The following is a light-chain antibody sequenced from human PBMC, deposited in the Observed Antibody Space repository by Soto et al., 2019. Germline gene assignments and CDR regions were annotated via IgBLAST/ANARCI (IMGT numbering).Light chain of an antibody. V-gene: IGKV1-9*01. Sequence: DIRMTQSPSSLSASVGGRVTSTCLASQSISNYLNWYQQKPGKAPKLLIYAASTLQSGVPSRFSGSGSGTEFTLTISSLQPEDFATYYCQQLNSYPWTFGQGTKVDI. CDR2: AAS. CDR3: QQLNSYPWT. CDR1: QSISNY. J-gene: IGKJ1*01.